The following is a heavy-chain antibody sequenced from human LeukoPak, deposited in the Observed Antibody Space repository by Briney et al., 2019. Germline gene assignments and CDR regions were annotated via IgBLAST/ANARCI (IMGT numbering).Heavy chain of an antibody. Sequence: GGSLRLSCAASGFTFSSYSMNWVRQASGKGLEWVSSISSSSSYIYYADSVKGRFTISRDNAKNSLYLQMNSLRAEDTAVYYCARKGGGYYYADAFDIWGQGTMVTVSS. CDR1: GFTFSSYS. D-gene: IGHD3-22*01. CDR2: ISSSSSYI. J-gene: IGHJ3*02. CDR3: ARKGGGYYYADAFDI. V-gene: IGHV3-21*01.